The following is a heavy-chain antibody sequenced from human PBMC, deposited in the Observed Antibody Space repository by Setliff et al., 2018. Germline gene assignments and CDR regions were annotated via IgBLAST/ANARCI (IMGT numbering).Heavy chain of an antibody. D-gene: IGHD3-3*01. CDR1: GDIFSNSH. Sequence: GASVKVSCKASGDIFSNSHINWVRQATGQGLEWMGWVSPDNGRAGYTQKFQGRVTMTRDTSISTAYLELNSLTSDDTAVYYCVRGPRQPSYGFPLRPFDIWGQGTLVTVSS. J-gene: IGHJ3*02. CDR3: VRGPRQPSYGFPLRPFDI. V-gene: IGHV1-8*02. CDR2: VSPDNGRA.